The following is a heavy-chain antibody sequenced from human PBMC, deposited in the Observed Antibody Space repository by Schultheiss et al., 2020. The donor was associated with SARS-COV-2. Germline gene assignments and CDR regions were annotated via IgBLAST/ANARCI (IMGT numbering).Heavy chain of an antibody. CDR2: INPNSGGT. CDR1: GYTFTGYY. V-gene: IGHV1-2*02. J-gene: IGHJ4*02. CDR3: EIVYGAQLWLRRFDY. Sequence: ASVKVSCKASGYTFTGYYMHWVRQAPGQGLEWMGWINPNSGGTNYAQKFQGRVTMTRDTSISTAYMELSRLRSDDTAVYYCEIVYGAQLWLRRFDYWGQGTLVTVSS. D-gene: IGHD5-18*01.